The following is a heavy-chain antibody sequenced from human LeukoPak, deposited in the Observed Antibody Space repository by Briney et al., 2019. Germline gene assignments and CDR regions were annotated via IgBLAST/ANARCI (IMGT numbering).Heavy chain of an antibody. CDR3: ARGAGGFDY. V-gene: IGHV3-74*01. J-gene: IGHJ4*02. CDR2: VTGDATST. Sequence: PGGSLRPSCAASGFTFSDYWMHWVRQVPGKGPLWVSRVTGDATSTSYVESVKGRFTISRDNAKNTLYLQMNSLRAEDTAVYYCARGAGGFDYWGQGILVTVSS. D-gene: IGHD6-13*01. CDR1: GFTFSDYW.